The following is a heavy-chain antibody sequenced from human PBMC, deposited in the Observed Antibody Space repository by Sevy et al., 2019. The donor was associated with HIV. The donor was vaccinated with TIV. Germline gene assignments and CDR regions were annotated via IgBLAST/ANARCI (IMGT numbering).Heavy chain of an antibody. V-gene: IGHV3-48*03. D-gene: IGHD3-3*01. CDR2: ITSSGSNI. CDR1: GFTFSSYE. J-gene: IGHJ4*02. Sequence: GGSLRLSCAASGFTFSSYEMNWVRQAPGKGLEWVSYITSSGSNIYQADSVKGRFTISRDNAKNSLYLQMNSLRVEDTAVYYCASLPRVECLFDYWGQGTLVTVSS. CDR3: ASLPRVECLFDY.